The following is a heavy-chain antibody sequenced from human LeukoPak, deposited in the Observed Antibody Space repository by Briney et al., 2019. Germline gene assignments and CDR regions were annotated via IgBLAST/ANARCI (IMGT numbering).Heavy chain of an antibody. V-gene: IGHV3-7*03. CDR1: GFTFSSYW. CDR2: IKQDGSEK. D-gene: IGHD5-18*01. J-gene: IGHJ4*02. CDR3: ARGWGNHTAMAYYFDY. Sequence: PGGSLRLSCAASGFTFSSYWMSWVRQAPGKGLEWVANIKQDGSEKYYVDAVKGRFTISRDNAKNSLYLQMNSLRAEDTAVYYCARGWGNHTAMAYYFDYWGQGTLVTVSS.